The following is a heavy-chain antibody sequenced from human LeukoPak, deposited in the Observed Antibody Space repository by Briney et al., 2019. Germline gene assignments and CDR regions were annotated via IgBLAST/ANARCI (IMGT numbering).Heavy chain of an antibody. D-gene: IGHD6-19*01. J-gene: IGHJ1*01. CDR2: IKEDGSEK. CDR3: ASDSSGWYQYFQH. V-gene: IGHV3-7*01. CDR1: GFTFSSYW. Sequence: GGSLRLSCAASGFTFSSYWMSWVRQAPGKGLEWVANIKEDGSEKYYVDSVKGRFTISRDNAKNSLYLQMNSLRVEDTAVYYCASDSSGWYQYFQHWGQGTLVTVSS.